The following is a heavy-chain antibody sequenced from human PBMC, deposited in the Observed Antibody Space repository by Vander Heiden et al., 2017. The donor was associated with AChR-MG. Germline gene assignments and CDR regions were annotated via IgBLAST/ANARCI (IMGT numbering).Heavy chain of an antibody. CDR3: ATDVAPG. V-gene: IGHV1-24*01. J-gene: IGHJ4*02. D-gene: IGHD2-2*01. CDR2: FDPEHGET. CDR1: GYTLAELS. Sequence: QVQLVQSGAELKKPGAPGEVSGKVSGYTLAELSIHGVRQAPGKRLEWMGNFDPEHGETIYAQKFQGRVTMIEDTSTDTAYMELSSLRSEDTAVYYCATDVAPGWGQGTLVTVSS.